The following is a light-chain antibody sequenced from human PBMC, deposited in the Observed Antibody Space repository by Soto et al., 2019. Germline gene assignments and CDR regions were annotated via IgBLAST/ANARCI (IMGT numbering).Light chain of an antibody. CDR1: QSVSSN. CDR2: GAS. V-gene: IGKV3-15*01. Sequence: EIVLTQSPGTLSLTPGERAFLSCRASQSVSSNLAWYQQKPGQAPRLLIYGASTRATGIPARFRGSGSGTEFTLTISSLQSEDFAVYYCQQYNNWPRTFGQGTKVDIK. CDR3: QQYNNWPRT. J-gene: IGKJ1*01.